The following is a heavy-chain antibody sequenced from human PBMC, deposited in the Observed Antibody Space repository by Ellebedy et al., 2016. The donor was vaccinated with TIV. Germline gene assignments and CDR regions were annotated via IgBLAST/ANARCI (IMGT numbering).Heavy chain of an antibody. CDR2: IYSSGNT. CDR3: ARGRWELRTPLDF. D-gene: IGHD1-26*01. Sequence: MPGGSLRLSCIVSGGSISSYYWTWIRQPAGKGLEWIGRIYSSGNTNYNPSLESRVTMSVDTSKNQFSLKLTSVTAADTAVYFCARGRWELRTPLDFWGQGTLVTVAS. CDR1: GGSISSYY. J-gene: IGHJ4*02. V-gene: IGHV4-4*07.